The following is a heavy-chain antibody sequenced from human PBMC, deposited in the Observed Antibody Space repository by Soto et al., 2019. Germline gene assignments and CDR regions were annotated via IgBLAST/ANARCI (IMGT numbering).Heavy chain of an antibody. D-gene: IGHD6-19*01. Sequence: SVKVSCKASGGTFSSYAISWVRQAPGQGLEWMGGIIPIFGTANYAQKFQGRVTITADESTSTAYMELSSLRSEDTAVYYCARDCIAVAGTTYYYYGMDVWGQGTTGTVSS. J-gene: IGHJ6*02. CDR1: GGTFSSYA. CDR2: IIPIFGTA. V-gene: IGHV1-69*13. CDR3: ARDCIAVAGTTYYYYGMDV.